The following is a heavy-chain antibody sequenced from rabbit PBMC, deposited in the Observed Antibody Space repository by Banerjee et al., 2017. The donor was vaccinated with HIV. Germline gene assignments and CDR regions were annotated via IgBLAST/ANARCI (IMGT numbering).Heavy chain of an antibody. CDR3: ARWGSTTSDYFSQFNL. CDR1: GFSFSSYW. J-gene: IGHJ4*01. CDR2: IYTGSSGST. D-gene: IGHD1-1*01. V-gene: IGHV1S40*01. Sequence: QSLEESGGDLVKPGASLTLTCTASGFSFSSYWMTWVRQAPGKGLEWIACIYTGSSGSTYYASWAKGRFTISKTSSTTVTLQMTSLTAADTATYFCARWGSTTSDYFSQFNLWGQGTLVTVS.